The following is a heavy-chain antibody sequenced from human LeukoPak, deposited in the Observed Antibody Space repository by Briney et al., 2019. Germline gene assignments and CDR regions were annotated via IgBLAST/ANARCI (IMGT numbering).Heavy chain of an antibody. CDR2: ISAYNGKT. J-gene: IGHJ5*02. V-gene: IGHV1-18*01. Sequence: ASVKVSCKASGYTFTSYGITWVRQAPGQGLEWMGWISAYNGKTNYAQDLQGRVTMTTATSTSTAYMELRSLRSGDTAVYYCARTTFPNSGDYRPHPFDPWGQGTLVAVSS. CDR1: GYTFTSYG. CDR3: ARTTFPNSGDYRPHPFDP. D-gene: IGHD4-17*01.